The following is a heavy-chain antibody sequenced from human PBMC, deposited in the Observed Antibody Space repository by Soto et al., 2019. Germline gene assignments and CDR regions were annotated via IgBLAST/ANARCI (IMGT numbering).Heavy chain of an antibody. J-gene: IGHJ6*02. CDR1: GGSFSGYY. D-gene: IGHD3-3*01. CDR3: ARGHYNFWSGYWYYYYGMDV. V-gene: IGHV4-34*01. CDR2: INHSGST. Sequence: TLSLTCAVYGGSFSGYYWSWIRQPPGKGLEWIGEINHSGSTNYNPSLKSRVTISVDTSKNQFSLKLSSVTAADTAVYYCARGHYNFWSGYWYYYYGMDVWGQGTTVTVSS.